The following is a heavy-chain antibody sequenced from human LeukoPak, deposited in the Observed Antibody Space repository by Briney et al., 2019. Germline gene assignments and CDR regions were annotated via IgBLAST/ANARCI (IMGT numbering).Heavy chain of an antibody. CDR2: IYTSGST. CDR3: ARAIITMVRGVSAPNWFDP. V-gene: IGHV4-61*02. Sequence: SQTLSLTCTVSGGSISSGSYYWSWIRQPAGKGLEWIGRIYTSGSTNYNPSLKSRVTISVDTSKNQFYLKLSSVTAADTAVYYCARAIITMVRGVSAPNWFDPWGQRTLVTVSS. J-gene: IGHJ5*02. CDR1: GGSISSGSYY. D-gene: IGHD3-10*01.